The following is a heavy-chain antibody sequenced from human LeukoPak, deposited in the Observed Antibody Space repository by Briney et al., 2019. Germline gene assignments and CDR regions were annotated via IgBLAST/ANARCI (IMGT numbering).Heavy chain of an antibody. CDR3: ASGYCSCTSCYPLLDY. V-gene: IGHV1-46*01. Sequence: GASVKVSCKASGYTFTRYDITWVRQAPGQGLEWRGIISPSGGSTSYAQMFQGRVTMTRDTSTSTVYMELSSLRSEDTAVYYCASGYCSCTSCYPLLDYWGQGTLVTVSS. D-gene: IGHD2-2*01. J-gene: IGHJ4*02. CDR1: GYTFTRYD. CDR2: ISPSGGST.